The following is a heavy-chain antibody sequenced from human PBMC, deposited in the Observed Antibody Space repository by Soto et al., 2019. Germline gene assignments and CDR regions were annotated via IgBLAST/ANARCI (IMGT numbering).Heavy chain of an antibody. J-gene: IGHJ4*02. CDR1: GYTFTSYY. D-gene: IGHD3-22*01. V-gene: IGHV1-46*01. CDR3: ARPKIPNDSSGYYFYY. Sequence: PSVKVSCKASGYTFTSYYMHWVRQAPGQGLEWMGIINPSGGSTSYAQKFQGRVTMTRDTSTSTVYMELSSLRSEDTAVYYCARPKIPNDSSGYYFYYWGQGTLVTVSS. CDR2: INPSGGST.